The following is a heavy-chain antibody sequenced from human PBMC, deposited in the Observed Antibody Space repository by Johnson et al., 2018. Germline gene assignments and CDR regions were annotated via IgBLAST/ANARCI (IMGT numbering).Heavy chain of an antibody. J-gene: IGHJ3*02. CDR3: ARERWPGAPDAFEI. D-gene: IGHD1-14*01. CDR2: ISYDGSNK. Sequence: QVQLVESGGGVVQPGRSLRLSCAASGFTFSSYAMHWVRQAPGKGLEWVAVISYDGSNKYYADSVKGRFTISRDNSKNTQYLQMNSLRAEDTAVYYCARERWPGAPDAFEIWGQGTMVTVSS. V-gene: IGHV3-30-3*01. CDR1: GFTFSSYA.